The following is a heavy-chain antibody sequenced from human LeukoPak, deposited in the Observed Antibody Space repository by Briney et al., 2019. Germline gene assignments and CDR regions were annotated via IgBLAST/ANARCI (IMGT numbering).Heavy chain of an antibody. Sequence: WASVKVSCKASGGTFSSYAISWVRQAPGQGLEWMGGIIPIFGTANYAQKFQGRVTITTDESTSTAYMELSSLRSEDTAVYYCASPPSSSSEYFQHWGQGTLVIVSS. CDR3: ASPPSSSSEYFQH. V-gene: IGHV1-69*05. CDR1: GGTFSSYA. D-gene: IGHD6-6*01. J-gene: IGHJ1*01. CDR2: IIPIFGTA.